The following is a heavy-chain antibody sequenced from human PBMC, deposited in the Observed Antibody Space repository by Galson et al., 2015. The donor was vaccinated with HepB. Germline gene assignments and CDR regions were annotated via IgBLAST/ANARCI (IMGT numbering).Heavy chain of an antibody. V-gene: IGHV6-1*01. D-gene: IGHD3-3*01. Sequence: CATSGDSVSSNSAAWNWIRQSPSRGLEWLGRTYYRSKWYNDYAVSVKSRITINPDTSKNQFSLQLNSVTPEDTAVYYCAREGTVFWSGYPYYFDYWGQGTLVTVSS. CDR3: AREGTVFWSGYPYYFDY. CDR2: TYYRSKWYN. CDR1: GDSVSSNSAA. J-gene: IGHJ4*02.